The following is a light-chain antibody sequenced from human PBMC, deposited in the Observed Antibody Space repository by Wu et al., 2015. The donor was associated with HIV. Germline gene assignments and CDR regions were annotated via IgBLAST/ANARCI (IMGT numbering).Light chain of an antibody. CDR1: QGISSR. CDR2: DVS. J-gene: IGKJ4*01. CDR3: QQLNNYPHT. Sequence: DIQLTQSPSFLSASVGDRVTITCRASQGISSRLAWYQQKPGKAPKFLIYDVSTLQSGVPSRSSGSGSGTQFTLTISSLQPEDFATYYCQQLNNYPHTFGGGTKVEVK. V-gene: IGKV1-9*01.